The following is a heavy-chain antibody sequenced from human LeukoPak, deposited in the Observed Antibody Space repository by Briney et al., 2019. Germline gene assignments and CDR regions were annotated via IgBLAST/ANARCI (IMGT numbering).Heavy chain of an antibody. J-gene: IGHJ4*01. CDR2: INQEGTER. Sequence: GGSLRLSCAASGFTFSTYWMSWVRQAPGKGLEWVANINQEGTERYFVDSVRGRFTISRDNAKNSLHLQMNTLTAEDTAVYYCARERDGRFFDYWGHGTPVTVSS. V-gene: IGHV3-7*01. CDR1: GFTFSTYW. CDR3: ARERDGRFFDY. D-gene: IGHD5-24*01.